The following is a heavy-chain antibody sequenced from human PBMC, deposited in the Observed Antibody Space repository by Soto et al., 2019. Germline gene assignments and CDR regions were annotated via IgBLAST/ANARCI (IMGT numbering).Heavy chain of an antibody. CDR3: ASPSSTSCYACYYYMDV. CDR2: ISSSGSTI. V-gene: IGHV3-11*01. J-gene: IGHJ6*03. Sequence: QVQLVESGGGLVKPGGSLRLSCAASGFTFSDYYMSWIRQAPGKGLEWVSYISSSGSTIYYADSMKGRFTISRDNAKNSLYLQMNSLRAEDTAVYYCASPSSTSCYACYYYMDVWGKGTTVTVSS. D-gene: IGHD2-2*01. CDR1: GFTFSDYY.